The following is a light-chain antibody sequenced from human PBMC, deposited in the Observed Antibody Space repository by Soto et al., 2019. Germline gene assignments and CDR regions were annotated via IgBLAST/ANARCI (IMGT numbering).Light chain of an antibody. Sequence: EIVLTQSPGTLSLSPGERATLSCRASQSVSSSYLAWYQQKPGQAPRLLIYAASSRATGIPDRFSGSGSGTDFTLTISRLEPEDFAVYYCQEYNTWPWTFGQGTKVEFK. J-gene: IGKJ1*01. CDR2: AAS. CDR1: QSVSSSY. CDR3: QEYNTWPWT. V-gene: IGKV3-20*01.